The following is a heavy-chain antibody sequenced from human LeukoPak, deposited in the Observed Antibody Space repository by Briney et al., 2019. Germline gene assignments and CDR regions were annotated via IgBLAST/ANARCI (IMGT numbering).Heavy chain of an antibody. CDR2: INSASNFI. V-gene: IGHV3-21*01. CDR3: ARDSPYYFNSSGDYVSDY. Sequence: GGSLRLSCAASGFTFRTFTMNWVRQAPGKGLEWVSSINSASNFIYYADSVKGRFTISRDNAKNSLYLQMSSLKVEDTAVYYCARDSPYYFNSSGDYVSDYWGQGALVTVSS. J-gene: IGHJ4*02. D-gene: IGHD3-22*01. CDR1: GFTFRTFT.